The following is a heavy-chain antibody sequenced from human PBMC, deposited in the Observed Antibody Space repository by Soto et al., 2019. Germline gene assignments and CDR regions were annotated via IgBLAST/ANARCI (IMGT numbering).Heavy chain of an antibody. V-gene: IGHV4-31*03. D-gene: IGHD5-18*01. CDR2: IYYSGST. J-gene: IGHJ5*02. CDR3: AKSIVDTARERLGWFDP. CDR1: GGSISSGGYY. Sequence: QVQLQESGPGLVKPSQTLSLTCTVSGGSISSGGYYWSWIRQHPGKGLEWIGYIYYSGSTYYNPSLKSRVTISVDTSKNQFSLKLSSVTAADTAVYYCAKSIVDTARERLGWFDPWGQGTLVTVSS.